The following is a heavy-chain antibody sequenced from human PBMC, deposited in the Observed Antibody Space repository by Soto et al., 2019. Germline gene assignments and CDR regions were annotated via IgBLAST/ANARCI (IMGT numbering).Heavy chain of an antibody. CDR3: ARDLFHRVASAANWFDP. CDR1: GGTFSSYA. J-gene: IGHJ5*02. Sequence: SVKVSCKASGGTFSSYAISWVRQAPGQGLEWMGGIIPIFGTANYAQKFQVRVTITADKSTSTAYMELSSLRSEDTAVYYCARDLFHRVASAANWFDPWGQGTLVTVSS. D-gene: IGHD6-13*01. V-gene: IGHV1-69*06. CDR2: IIPIFGTA.